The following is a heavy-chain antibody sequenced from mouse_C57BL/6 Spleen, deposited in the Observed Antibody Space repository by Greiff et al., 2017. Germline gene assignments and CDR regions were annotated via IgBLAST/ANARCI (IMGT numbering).Heavy chain of an antibody. J-gene: IGHJ3*01. CDR2: ISYDGSN. Sequence: EVQVVESGPGLVKPSQSLSLTCSVTGYSITSGYYWNWIRQFPGNKLEWMGYISYDGSNNYKPSLKNRISITRDPSKNQFFLKLNSVTTEDTATYYCARGANWDPFAYWGQGTRVTVSA. CDR3: ARGANWDPFAY. D-gene: IGHD4-1*01. CDR1: GYSITSGYY. V-gene: IGHV3-6*01.